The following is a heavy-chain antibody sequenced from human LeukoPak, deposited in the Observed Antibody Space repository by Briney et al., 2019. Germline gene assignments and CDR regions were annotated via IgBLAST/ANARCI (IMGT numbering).Heavy chain of an antibody. V-gene: IGHV3-30*18. CDR3: AKDSYYYGSGSYLDY. J-gene: IGHJ4*02. CDR1: GFTFSNAW. Sequence: GGSLRLSCAASGFTFSNAWMSWVRQAPGKGLEWVAVISYDGSNKYYADSVKGRFTISRDNSKNTLYLQMNSLRAEDTAVYYCAKDSYYYGSGSYLDYWGQGTLVTVSS. D-gene: IGHD3-10*01. CDR2: ISYDGSNK.